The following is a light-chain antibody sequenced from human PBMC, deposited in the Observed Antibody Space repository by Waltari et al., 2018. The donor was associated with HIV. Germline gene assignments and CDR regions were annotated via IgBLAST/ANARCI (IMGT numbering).Light chain of an antibody. CDR1: GPDNF. CDR2: GVS. CDR3: STYTKIDFLV. J-gene: IGLJ2*01. Sequence: HSALTQPAPVSGSPGQSVTISCSGAGPDNFLSWYQPFPGQAPQLIIYGVSYRPSGISPRFSASQSGNTASLTISGLQSGDEADYYCSTYTKIDFLVFGSGTKLTVL. V-gene: IGLV2-14*01.